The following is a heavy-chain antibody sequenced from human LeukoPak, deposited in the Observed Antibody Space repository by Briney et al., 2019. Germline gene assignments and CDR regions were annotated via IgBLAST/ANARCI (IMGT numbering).Heavy chain of an antibody. D-gene: IGHD5/OR15-5a*01. Sequence: SETLSLTCTVSGYSISSGYYWGWIRQPPGKGLEWIGSIYHSGSTYYNPSLKSRVTISVDTSKNQFSLKLSSVTAADTAVYYCASSTNYYYYYYMDVWGKGTTVTISS. CDR2: IYHSGST. J-gene: IGHJ6*03. CDR1: GYSISSGYY. V-gene: IGHV4-38-2*02. CDR3: ASSTNYYYYYYMDV.